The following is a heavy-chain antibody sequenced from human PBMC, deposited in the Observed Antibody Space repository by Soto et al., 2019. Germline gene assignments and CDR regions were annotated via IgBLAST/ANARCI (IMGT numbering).Heavy chain of an antibody. Sequence: QVQLVQSGAEVKKPGASVKVSCKASGYTFTGYYMHWVRQAPGQGLEWMGWINPNCGGTNYAQKFQGWVTMTRDTSISTVYMELSRLRSDDTAVYYCARASYYYDSRKMAAFDIWGQGTMITVSS. D-gene: IGHD3-22*01. CDR1: GYTFTGYY. CDR2: INPNCGGT. CDR3: ARASYYYDSRKMAAFDI. J-gene: IGHJ3*02. V-gene: IGHV1-2*04.